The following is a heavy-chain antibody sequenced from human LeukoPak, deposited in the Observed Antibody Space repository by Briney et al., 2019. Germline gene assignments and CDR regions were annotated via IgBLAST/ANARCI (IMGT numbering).Heavy chain of an antibody. D-gene: IGHD6-6*01. CDR3: AKDPFISYYFDS. V-gene: IGHV4-4*09. Sequence: SETLSLTCTVSGGSISNYYWNWIRQPPGKGLEWIGYILSSGSTHHNPSLTSRISLSVDTSKNQFSLKLSSVTAADTAVYYCAKDPFISYYFDSWGLGTLVTVSS. CDR1: GGSISNYY. J-gene: IGHJ4*02. CDR2: ILSSGST.